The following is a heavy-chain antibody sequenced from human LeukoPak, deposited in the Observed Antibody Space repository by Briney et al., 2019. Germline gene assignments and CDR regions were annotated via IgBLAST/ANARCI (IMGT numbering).Heavy chain of an antibody. CDR1: GFTFSSSW. D-gene: IGHD3-10*01. CDR3: ARDSSYYGSWSFSD. CDR2: IKQDGSEK. Sequence: PGGSLRLSCAASGFTFSSSWMSWVRQAPGKGLEWVANIKQDGSEKYYVDSVKGRFTISRDNAKNSLYLQMNSLRAEDTAVYYCARDSSYYGSWSFSDWGQGTLVTVSS. V-gene: IGHV3-7*01. J-gene: IGHJ4*02.